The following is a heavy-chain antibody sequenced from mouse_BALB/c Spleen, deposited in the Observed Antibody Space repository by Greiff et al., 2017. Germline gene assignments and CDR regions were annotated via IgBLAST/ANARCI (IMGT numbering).Heavy chain of an antibody. J-gene: IGHJ4*01. V-gene: IGHV5-9-4*01. CDR2: ISSGGSYT. CDR3: ARGAITTVVAYYYAMDY. D-gene: IGHD1-1*01. Sequence: EVKLMESGGGLVKPGGSLKLSCAASGFTFSSYAMSWVRQSPEKRLEWVAEISSGGSYTYYPDTVTGRFTNSRDNAKNTLYLEMSSLRSEDTAMYYCARGAITTVVAYYYAMDYWGQGTSVTVAS. CDR1: GFTFSSYA.